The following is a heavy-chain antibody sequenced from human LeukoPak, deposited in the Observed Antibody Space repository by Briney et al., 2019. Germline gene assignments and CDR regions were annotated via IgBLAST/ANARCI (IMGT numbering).Heavy chain of an antibody. Sequence: GGSLRLSCAASAFTVSSNYMSWVRQAPGKGLEWVANIKDDGSEKYSVDSVKGRFIISRDNAKNLLYLQMSSLRAEDAAVYYCARARIDYWGQGTLVTVSS. J-gene: IGHJ4*02. CDR1: AFTVSSNY. D-gene: IGHD1-14*01. CDR3: ARARIDY. CDR2: IKDDGSEK. V-gene: IGHV3-7*04.